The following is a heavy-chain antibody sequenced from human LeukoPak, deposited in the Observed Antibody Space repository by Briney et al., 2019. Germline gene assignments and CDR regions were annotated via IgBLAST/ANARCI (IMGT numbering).Heavy chain of an antibody. CDR3: AGSPGIAAATIDY. CDR1: GFTFSSYS. V-gene: IGHV3-23*01. CDR2: ISGSGGST. J-gene: IGHJ4*02. D-gene: IGHD6-13*01. Sequence: GGSLRLSCAASGFTFSSYSMNWVRQAPGKGLEWVSAISGSGGSTYYADSVKGRFTISRDNSKNTLYLQMNSLRAEDTAVYYCAGSPGIAAATIDYWGQGTLVTVSS.